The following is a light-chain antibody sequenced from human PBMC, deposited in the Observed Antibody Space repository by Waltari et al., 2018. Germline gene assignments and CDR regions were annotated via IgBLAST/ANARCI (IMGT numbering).Light chain of an antibody. CDR3: QQSYSIPRT. Sequence: DIQLTQSQTSLSASVGDRVTITCRASQSISSYLNWYQQKPGKAPKVLIYAASSLQSGVPSRFSGSGSGTDFTLTISSLQPEDFATYYCQQSYSIPRTFGPGTKVDIK. J-gene: IGKJ3*01. V-gene: IGKV1-39*01. CDR2: AAS. CDR1: QSISSY.